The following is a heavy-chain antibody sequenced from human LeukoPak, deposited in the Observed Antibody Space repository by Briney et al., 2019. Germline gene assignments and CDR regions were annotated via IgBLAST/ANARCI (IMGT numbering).Heavy chain of an antibody. CDR3: AKDSKRWLQLAGVD. D-gene: IGHD5-24*01. CDR1: GFTFSSYA. Sequence: GGSLRLSCAASGFTFSSYAMSWVRQAPGKGLEWVSAISGSGGSTYYADSVKGRFTISRDNSKNTLYLQMNSLRAEDTAVYYCAKDSKRWLQLAGVDWGQGTLVTVSS. J-gene: IGHJ4*02. V-gene: IGHV3-23*01. CDR2: ISGSGGST.